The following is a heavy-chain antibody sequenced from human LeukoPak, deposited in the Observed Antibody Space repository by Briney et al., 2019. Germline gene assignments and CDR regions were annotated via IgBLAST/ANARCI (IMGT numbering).Heavy chain of an antibody. D-gene: IGHD3-10*01. J-gene: IGHJ6*02. CDR3: AKEGPLLWFGELLGPYGMDV. Sequence: GGSLRLSCAASGFTFSSYALSWVRQAPGKGLEWVSAISGSGGSTYYADSVKGRFTISRDNSKNTLYLQMNSLRAEDTAVYYCAKEGPLLWFGELLGPYGMDVWGQGTTVTVSS. CDR2: ISGSGGST. V-gene: IGHV3-23*01. CDR1: GFTFSSYA.